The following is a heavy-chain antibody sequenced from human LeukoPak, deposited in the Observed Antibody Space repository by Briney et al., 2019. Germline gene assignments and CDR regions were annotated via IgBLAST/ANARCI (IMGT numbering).Heavy chain of an antibody. V-gene: IGHV4-34*01. CDR2: INHSGGT. D-gene: IGHD1-1*01. CDR1: GGSFSGYY. Sequence: SETLSLTCAVYGGSFSGYYWSWIRQPPGKGLEWIGEINHSGGTNYNPSLKSRVTISVDTSKNQFSLKLSSVTAADTAVYYCARNYNWNDGSPYYFDYWGQGTLVTVSS. CDR3: ARNYNWNDGSPYYFDY. J-gene: IGHJ4*02.